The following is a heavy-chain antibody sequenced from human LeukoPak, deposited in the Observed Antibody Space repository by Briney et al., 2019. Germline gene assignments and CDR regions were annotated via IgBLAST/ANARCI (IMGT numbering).Heavy chain of an antibody. CDR1: GFTFSSYS. Sequence: PGGSLRLSCAASGFTFSSYSMNWVRQAPGKGLEWVSSISSSSSYIYYADSVKGRFTISRDNAKNSLYLQMNSLRAEDTALYYCARVGATHDAFDIWGQGTMVTVTS. D-gene: IGHD1-26*01. CDR3: ARVGATHDAFDI. CDR2: ISSSSSYI. J-gene: IGHJ3*02. V-gene: IGHV3-21*04.